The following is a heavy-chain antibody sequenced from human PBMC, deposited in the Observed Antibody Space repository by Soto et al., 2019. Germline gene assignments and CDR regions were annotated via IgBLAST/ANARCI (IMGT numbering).Heavy chain of an antibody. CDR2: IRSKANSYAT. D-gene: IGHD3-22*01. V-gene: IGHV3-73*01. J-gene: IGHJ4*02. CDR3: TRQGYYYDSSGYSPPGDY. Sequence: GGSLRLSCAASGFTFSGSAMHWVRQASGKGLEWVGRIRSKANSYATAYAASVKGRFTISRDDSKNTAYLQMNSLKTEDTAVYYCTRQGYYYDSSGYSPPGDYWGQGTLVTVS. CDR1: GFTFSGSA.